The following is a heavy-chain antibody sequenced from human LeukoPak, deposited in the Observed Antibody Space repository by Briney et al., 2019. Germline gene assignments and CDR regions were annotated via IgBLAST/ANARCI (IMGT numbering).Heavy chain of an antibody. V-gene: IGHV3-23*01. Sequence: PGGSLRLSCAASGFTFSSYAMSWVRQAPGKGLEWVSAISGSGGSTYYADSVKGRFTISRDNSKNTLYLQMNSLRAEDTAVYYCAKGPLGDSSGHLFFDYWGQGTLVTVSS. CDR2: ISGSGGST. CDR1: GFTFSSYA. D-gene: IGHD3-22*01. J-gene: IGHJ4*02. CDR3: AKGPLGDSSGHLFFDY.